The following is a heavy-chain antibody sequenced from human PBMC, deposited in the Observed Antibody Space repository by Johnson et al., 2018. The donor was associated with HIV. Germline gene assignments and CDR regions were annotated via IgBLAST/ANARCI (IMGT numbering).Heavy chain of an antibody. CDR2: ISAGTDGP. V-gene: IGHV3-23*04. CDR1: GFTFS. CDR3: ARDLSRRAIYSGAFDI. D-gene: IGHD2-15*01. Sequence: VQLVESGGGVVQPGRSPRLSCAASGFTFSWVRQPPGKGLEWVSAISAGTDGPYYADSVKGRFTISRDNSKNTLYLQLNSLRAEDTAVYYCARDLSRRAIYSGAFDIWGQGTMVTVSS. J-gene: IGHJ3*02.